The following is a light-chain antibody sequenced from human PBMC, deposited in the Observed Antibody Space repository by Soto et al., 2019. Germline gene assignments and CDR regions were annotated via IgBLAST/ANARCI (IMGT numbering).Light chain of an antibody. CDR2: AAS. V-gene: IGKV3-20*01. CDR3: QQYGSSSWT. J-gene: IGKJ1*01. CDR1: QSVSSSY. Sequence: EIVLTQSPGTLSSSPGERVTLSCRASQSVSSSYLAWYQQKRGLAPRLLIYAASSRAAGIPDRFSGSGSGTDFTLTISRLEPEEFAVYYCQQYGSSSWTFGQGTKVDIK.